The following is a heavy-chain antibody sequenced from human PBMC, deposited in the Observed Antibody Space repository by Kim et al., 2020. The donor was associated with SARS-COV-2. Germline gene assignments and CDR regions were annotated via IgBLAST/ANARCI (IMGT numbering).Heavy chain of an antibody. Sequence: SETLSLTCTVSGGSISSYYWSWIRQAPGKGLEWIGHIYYSGSTNYNPSLKSRVSISVDTSKNQFSLKLSSVTAADTAVYYCARDRRDSSGYNDLWGQGTLVTVSS. J-gene: IGHJ5*02. D-gene: IGHD3-22*01. CDR3: ARDRRDSSGYNDL. CDR2: IYYSGST. CDR1: GGSISSYY. V-gene: IGHV4-59*13.